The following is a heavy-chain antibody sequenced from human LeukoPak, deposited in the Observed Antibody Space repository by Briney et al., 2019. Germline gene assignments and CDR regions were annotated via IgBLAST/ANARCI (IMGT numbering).Heavy chain of an antibody. V-gene: IGHV3-23*01. CDR2: ISGSGGST. CDR3: AKPVGFDHIVVVTAMRGFDP. D-gene: IGHD2-21*02. Sequence: GGSLRLSCAASGFTFSSYAMSWVRQAPGKGLEWVSAISGSGGSTYYADSVKGRFTISRDNSKNTLYLQMNSLRAEDTAVYYCAKPVGFDHIVVVTAMRGFDPWGQGTLVTVSS. CDR1: GFTFSSYA. J-gene: IGHJ5*02.